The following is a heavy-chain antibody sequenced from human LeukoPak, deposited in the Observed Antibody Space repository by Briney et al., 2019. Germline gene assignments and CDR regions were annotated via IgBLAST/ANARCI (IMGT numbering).Heavy chain of an antibody. CDR2: IYYSGST. CDR1: GGSISSSSYY. Sequence: SETLSLTCTVSGGSISSSSYYWGWIRQPPGKGLEWIGSIYYSGSTYYNPSFKSRVTISVDTSKNQFSLKLSSVTAADTAVYYCARMGVFGVVPQHTFDPWGQGTLVTVSS. D-gene: IGHD3-3*01. V-gene: IGHV4-39*07. J-gene: IGHJ5*02. CDR3: ARMGVFGVVPQHTFDP.